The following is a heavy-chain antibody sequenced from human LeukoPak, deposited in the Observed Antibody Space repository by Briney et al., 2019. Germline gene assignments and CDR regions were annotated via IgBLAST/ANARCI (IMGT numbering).Heavy chain of an antibody. J-gene: IGHJ4*02. CDR1: GFTVTSNY. V-gene: IGHV3-66*01. Sequence: GGSLRLSCAASGFTVTSNYMSWVRQTPGQGRLEWVSVIYTDGRTFYTGSATGRFTISRDNSKNTLYLQMNGLRAEDTAVYYCARGQIYGTGSYFFDHWGQGTLVTVSS. CDR2: IYTDGRT. D-gene: IGHD3-10*01. CDR3: ARGQIYGTGSYFFDH.